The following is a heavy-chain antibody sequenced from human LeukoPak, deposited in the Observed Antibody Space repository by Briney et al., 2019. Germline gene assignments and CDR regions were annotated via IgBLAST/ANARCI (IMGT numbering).Heavy chain of an antibody. CDR3: ARAERWLQFDY. Sequence: GASVKVSCKASGYTFTSYYMHWVRQAPGQGLEWMGIMNPSGGSTSYAQKFQVRVTMTRDTSTSTVYMELSSLKPEDTAVYYCARAERWLQFDYWGQGTLVTVSS. D-gene: IGHD5-24*01. CDR2: MNPSGGST. CDR1: GYTFTSYY. J-gene: IGHJ4*02. V-gene: IGHV1-46*01.